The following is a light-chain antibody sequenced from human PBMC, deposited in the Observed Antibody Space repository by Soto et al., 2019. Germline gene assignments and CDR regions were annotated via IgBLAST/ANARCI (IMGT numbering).Light chain of an antibody. J-gene: IGKJ4*01. CDR3: QQLSRYPLT. CDR2: SAS. Sequence: DIQLTQSPSVLSASVGDTVTITCRASQALSNYLAWYQQKPGKAPDLLIYSASTLQSGVQSRFSGSGSETEFSLTIRALQPEDFATYYCQQLSRYPLTFGGGTKVDIK. CDR1: QALSNY. V-gene: IGKV1-9*01.